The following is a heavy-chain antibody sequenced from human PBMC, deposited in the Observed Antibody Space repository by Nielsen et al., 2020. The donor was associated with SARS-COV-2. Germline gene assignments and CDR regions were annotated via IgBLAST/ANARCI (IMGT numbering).Heavy chain of an antibody. V-gene: IGHV1-69*06. CDR2: IIPIFGTA. J-gene: IGHJ4*02. CDR1: GGTFSSYA. D-gene: IGHD3-22*01. CDR3: ARFPRYYYDSSGYPANFDY. Sequence: SVKVSCKASGGTFSSYAISWVRQAPGQGLEWMGGIIPIFGTANYAQKLQGRVTITADKSTSTAYMELSSLRSEDTAVYYCARFPRYYYDSSGYPANFDYWGQGTLVTVSS.